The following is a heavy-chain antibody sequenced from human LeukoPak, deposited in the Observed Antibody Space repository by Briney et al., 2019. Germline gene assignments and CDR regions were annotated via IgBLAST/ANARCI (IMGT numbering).Heavy chain of an antibody. Sequence: SETLSLTCAVYGGSFSGYYWSWIRQPPGKGLEWIGEINHSGSTNYNPSLKSRVTISVDTSKNQFSLKLSSVTAADTAVYYCARDHGTSSPFDYWGQGTLVTVSS. CDR2: INHSGST. D-gene: IGHD2-2*01. J-gene: IGHJ4*02. CDR3: ARDHGTSSPFDY. CDR1: GGSFSGYY. V-gene: IGHV4-34*01.